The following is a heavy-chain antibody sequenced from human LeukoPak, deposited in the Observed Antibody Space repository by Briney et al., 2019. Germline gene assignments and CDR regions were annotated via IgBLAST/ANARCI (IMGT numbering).Heavy chain of an antibody. V-gene: IGHV3-30*03. CDR3: AGDGPNSWFGEAT. CDR2: ISYDGSIK. CDR1: GFTFSSYG. Sequence: GGSLRLSCAASGFTFSSYGMHRVRQAPGKGLEWMALISYDGSIKYYADSVKGRFTISRDNSKNTLYLQMNSLRAEDTAVYYCAGDGPNSWFGEATWGQGTLVTVSS. J-gene: IGHJ5*02. D-gene: IGHD3-10*01.